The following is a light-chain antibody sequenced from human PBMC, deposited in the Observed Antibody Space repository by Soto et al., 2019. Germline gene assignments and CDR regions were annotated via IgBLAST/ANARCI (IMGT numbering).Light chain of an antibody. J-gene: IGLJ1*01. CDR2: AVS. V-gene: IGLV2-14*01. Sequence: QSALTQPASVSGSPGQSITISCTGTASDVGGYNYVSWYQQHPGKAPKLMIHAVSNRPSGISSRFSGPKSGNTASLTISGLQSEDEADYFCCSYTSRTTYVFGTGTKVTVL. CDR1: ASDVGGYNY. CDR3: CSYTSRTTYV.